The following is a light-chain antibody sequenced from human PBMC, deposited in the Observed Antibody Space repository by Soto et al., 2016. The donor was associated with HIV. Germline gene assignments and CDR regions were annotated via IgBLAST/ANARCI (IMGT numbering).Light chain of an antibody. J-gene: IGKJ2*01. CDR2: KAS. Sequence: DIQMTQSPSTLSASAGDRVTITCRASQSISSWLAWYQQKPGKAPKVLIYKASSLESGVPSRLSGSGSGTEFTLTISSLQPDDFATYYCQQYNSYPYTFGLGDQAGDQT. CDR1: QSISSW. V-gene: IGKV1-5*03. CDR3: QQYNSYPYT.